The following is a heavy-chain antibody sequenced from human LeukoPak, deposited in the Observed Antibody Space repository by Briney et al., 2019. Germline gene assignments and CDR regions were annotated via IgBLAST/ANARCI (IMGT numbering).Heavy chain of an antibody. CDR3: ARGMYDYVWGSYHNLYYFDY. CDR2: ISYDGSNK. Sequence: HPGGSLRLSCAASGFTFSSYAMHWVRQAPGKGLEWVAVISYDGSNKYYADSVEGRFTISRDNSKNTLYLQMNSLRAEDTAVYYCARGMYDYVWGSYHNLYYFDYWGQGTLVTVSS. V-gene: IGHV3-30*04. D-gene: IGHD3-16*02. CDR1: GFTFSSYA. J-gene: IGHJ4*02.